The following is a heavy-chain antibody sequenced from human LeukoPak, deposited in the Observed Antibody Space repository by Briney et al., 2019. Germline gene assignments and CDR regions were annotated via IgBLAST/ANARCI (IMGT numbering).Heavy chain of an antibody. J-gene: IGHJ5*02. V-gene: IGHV4-39*07. CDR1: GGSISSSSYY. CDR2: IYYSGST. D-gene: IGHD3-3*01. Sequence: SETLSLTCTVSGGSISSSSYYWGWIRQPPGKGLEWIGSIYYSGSTYYNPSLKSRVTISVDTSKNQFSLKLSSVTAADTAVYYCAREGSTIFGSPFDPWGQGTLVTVSS. CDR3: AREGSTIFGSPFDP.